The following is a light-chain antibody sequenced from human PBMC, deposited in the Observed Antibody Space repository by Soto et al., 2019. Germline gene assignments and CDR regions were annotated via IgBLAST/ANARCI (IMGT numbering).Light chain of an antibody. CDR2: KAS. J-gene: IGKJ1*01. Sequence: DIQMTQYPSTLSGSVGDRVTITCRASQTISSWLAWYQQKPGKAPKLLIYKASTLKSGVPSRFSGSGSGTEFTLTISSLQPDDFATYYCHHYNSYSEAFGQGTKVELK. CDR1: QTISSW. CDR3: HHYNSYSEA. V-gene: IGKV1-5*03.